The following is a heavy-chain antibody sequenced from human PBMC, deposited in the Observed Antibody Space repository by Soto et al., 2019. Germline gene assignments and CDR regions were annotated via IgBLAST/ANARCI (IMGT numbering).Heavy chain of an antibody. J-gene: IGHJ4*02. CDR1: GFTFSSYA. CDR3: AKGVAARREGFDY. Sequence: GGSLRPSWAASGFTFSSYAINWVRQAAGKGLESVSAIGVSDRSTYHAQSVKGPFTISTANSENTLYLQMNSLRAEDMAVYYCAKGVAARREGFDYWGQGPLVTVS. V-gene: IGHV3-23*01. D-gene: IGHD6-6*01. CDR2: IGVSDRST.